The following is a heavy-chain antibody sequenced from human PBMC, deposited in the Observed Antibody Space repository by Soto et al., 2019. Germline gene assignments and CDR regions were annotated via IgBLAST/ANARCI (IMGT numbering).Heavy chain of an antibody. D-gene: IGHD3-10*01. CDR3: AKDRMGAGVRGYFDY. J-gene: IGHJ4*02. CDR1: GFTFSSYG. Sequence: QVQLVESGGGVVQPGRSLRLSCAASGFTFSSYGMHWVRQAPGKGLEWVAVIIYDGSTKYYADSVKGLFTISRDNSKSTLYLQMNSLRAEYTSVYYCAKDRMGAGVRGYFDYWGQGSLVTVSS. CDR2: IIYDGSTK. V-gene: IGHV3-30*18.